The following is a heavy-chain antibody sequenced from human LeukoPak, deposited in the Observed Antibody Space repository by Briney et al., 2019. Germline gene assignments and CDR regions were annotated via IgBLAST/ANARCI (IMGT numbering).Heavy chain of an antibody. J-gene: IGHJ4*02. D-gene: IGHD3-16*02. Sequence: TGRSLRLSCAASGFTFSSYGMHWVRQAPGKWLEWVAFILYDGSNKYYADSVKGRFTISRDNSKNTLYLQMNSLRAEDTAVYYCAKDGYYDYVWGSYPEYYFDYWGQGTLVTVYS. V-gene: IGHV3-30*02. CDR2: ILYDGSNK. CDR1: GFTFSSYG. CDR3: AKDGYYDYVWGSYPEYYFDY.